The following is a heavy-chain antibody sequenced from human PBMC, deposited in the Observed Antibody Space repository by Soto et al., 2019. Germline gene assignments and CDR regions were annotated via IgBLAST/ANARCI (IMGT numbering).Heavy chain of an antibody. CDR3: ARDEADCGGDCVDYYGMDV. CDR2: ISSSSYI. J-gene: IGHJ6*02. D-gene: IGHD2-21*02. Sequence: GGSLRLSCAASGFTFSSYSMNWVRQAPGKGLEWVSSISSSSYIYYADSVKGRFTISRDNAKNSLYLQMNSLRAEDTAVYYCARDEADCGGDCVDYYGMDVWGQGTTVTVSS. V-gene: IGHV3-21*01. CDR1: GFTFSSYS.